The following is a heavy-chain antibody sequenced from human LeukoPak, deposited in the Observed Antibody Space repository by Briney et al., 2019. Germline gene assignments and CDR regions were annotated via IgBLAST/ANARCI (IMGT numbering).Heavy chain of an antibody. V-gene: IGHV3-23*01. CDR1: GFTFSSYA. Sequence: GGSLRLSCAASGFTFSSYAMSWVRQAPGKGLEWVPAISGSGGSTYYADSVKGRFTISRDNSKNTLYLQMNSLRAEDTAVYYCAKDRIAVAGLYYYYGMDVWGQGTTVTVSS. CDR2: ISGSGGST. D-gene: IGHD6-19*01. J-gene: IGHJ6*02. CDR3: AKDRIAVAGLYYYYGMDV.